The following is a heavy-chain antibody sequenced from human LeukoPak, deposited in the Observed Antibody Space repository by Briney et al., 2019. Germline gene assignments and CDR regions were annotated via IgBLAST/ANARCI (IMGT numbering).Heavy chain of an antibody. V-gene: IGHV3-21*01. CDR2: IGSSHIYM. CDR3: ARDRGAIPHYYDSSGPDAFDI. Sequence: GGSLRLSCAASGFDFTSYPMGWVRQTPGKGLEWISTIGSSHIYMFYTNSVKGRFTISRDNAKTSLYLQMNSLRVEDTAIYYCARDRGAIPHYYDSSGPDAFDIWGQGTMVTVSS. J-gene: IGHJ3*02. D-gene: IGHD3-22*01. CDR1: GFDFTSYP.